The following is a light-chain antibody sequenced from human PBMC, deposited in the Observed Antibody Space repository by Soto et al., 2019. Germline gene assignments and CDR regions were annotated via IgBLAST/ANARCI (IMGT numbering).Light chain of an antibody. J-gene: IGLJ1*01. Sequence: QSVLTQPPSASGTPGQRVTISCPGSDSNIGSNSVNWYQKVPGTAPKLLIYSNNQRPSGVPERFSGSRSGTSASLVISGLQSGDEADYYCAAWDDILNGPGVFGTGTKVTVL. CDR1: DSNIGSNS. CDR2: SNN. CDR3: AAWDDILNGPGV. V-gene: IGLV1-44*01.